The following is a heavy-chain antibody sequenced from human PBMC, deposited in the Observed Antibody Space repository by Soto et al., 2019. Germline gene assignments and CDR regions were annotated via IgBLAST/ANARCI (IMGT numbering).Heavy chain of an antibody. D-gene: IGHD2-8*01. CDR2: INPDSGDT. CDR3: AIGVGVLDPHRAFDY. V-gene: IGHV1-2*06. Sequence: GASVKVSCKASGYTFTGFYMHWVRQAPGQGLEWMGRINPDSGDTDHAEKFQGRVTMTRDTSISTAYMELTRLTSDDTAVYHCAIGVGVLDPHRAFDYWGKGTPVTVSS. J-gene: IGHJ4*02. CDR1: GYTFTGFY.